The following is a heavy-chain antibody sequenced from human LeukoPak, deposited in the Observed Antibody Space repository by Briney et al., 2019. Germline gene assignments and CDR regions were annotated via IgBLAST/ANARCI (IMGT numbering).Heavy chain of an antibody. D-gene: IGHD6-13*01. J-gene: IGHJ1*01. CDR3: ARAVYSSSWIEYFQH. V-gene: IGHV1-46*01. CDR2: INPSGGST. Sequence: GASVKVSCKASGYTFTSYYMHWVRQAPGHGLEWMGIINPSGGSTSYAQKFQGRVTMTRDTSTSTVYMELSSQRSEDTAVYYCARAVYSSSWIEYFQHWGQGTLVTVSS. CDR1: GYTFTSYY.